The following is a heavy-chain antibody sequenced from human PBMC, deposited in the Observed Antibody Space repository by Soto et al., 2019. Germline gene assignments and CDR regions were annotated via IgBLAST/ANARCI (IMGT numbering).Heavy chain of an antibody. CDR2: ITGGGVCT. J-gene: IGHJ6*02. V-gene: IGHV3-23*01. D-gene: IGHD2-8*02. CDR1: GFSFSFVSYA. CDR3: VRASAILGHPYYYYGMDA. Sequence: GGSLRLSCEASGFSFSFVSYAMNWVRQPPGQGLEWVSAITGGGVCTYYAVSVKGRFTISRYNSKNTVYLQMNSLRDEDTAAYYCVRASAILGHPYYYYGMDAWGQGTPVTVSS.